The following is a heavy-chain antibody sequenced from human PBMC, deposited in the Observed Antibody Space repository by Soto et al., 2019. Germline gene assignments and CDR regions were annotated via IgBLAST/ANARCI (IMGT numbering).Heavy chain of an antibody. CDR3: ASLVRFTFYYYGLDV. V-gene: IGHV1-46*03. Sequence: ASVKVSCKASGHTFTTYYIHWVRQAPGQGLEWMGAINPSDGSRNYAQTFQGRVTMSRDTSTSTVYMELSSLRSEDTAVYYCASLVRFTFYYYGLDVWGQGTTVTVSS. CDR1: GHTFTTYY. CDR2: INPSDGSR. D-gene: IGHD3-10*01. J-gene: IGHJ6*02.